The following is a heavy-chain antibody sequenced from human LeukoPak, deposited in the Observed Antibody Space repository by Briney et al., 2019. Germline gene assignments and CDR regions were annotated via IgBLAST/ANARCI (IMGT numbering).Heavy chain of an antibody. Sequence: PSQTLSLTCAISGDSVSSNSAAWNWIRQSPSRGLEWLGRTYYRSKWYNDYAVSVKSRIVINPDTSKNKFSLQLSSVTPEDTAVYYCTRDGIRVLDYWGQGILVTVSS. CDR1: GDSVSSNSAA. D-gene: IGHD1-1*01. CDR2: TYYRSKWYN. V-gene: IGHV6-1*01. J-gene: IGHJ4*02. CDR3: TRDGIRVLDY.